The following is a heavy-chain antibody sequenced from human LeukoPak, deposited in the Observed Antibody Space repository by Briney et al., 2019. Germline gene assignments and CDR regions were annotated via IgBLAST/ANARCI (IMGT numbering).Heavy chain of an antibody. J-gene: IGHJ4*02. Sequence: SETLSLTCTVSGGSFSSRNDYWGWIRQPPGKGLEWIGNIYYSGSTYYNPSLKSRVTISVDTSKNQFSLKLSSVTAADTAVYYCARDQGRWLVRTFDYWGQGTLVTVSS. CDR3: ARDQGRWLVRTFDY. V-gene: IGHV4-39*07. CDR1: GGSFSSRNDY. D-gene: IGHD6-19*01. CDR2: IYYSGST.